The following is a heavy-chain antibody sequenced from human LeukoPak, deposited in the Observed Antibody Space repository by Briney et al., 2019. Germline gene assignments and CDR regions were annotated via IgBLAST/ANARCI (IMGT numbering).Heavy chain of an antibody. CDR1: GFTFRSHA. D-gene: IGHD7-27*01. J-gene: IGHJ4*02. Sequence: GGSLRLSCVGSGFTFRSHAMSWVRQAPEKGMEFVSGIYENGGTTYYADSVKGRFSISRDNSKNTLYLQMNSLRAEDTAVYYCARATGVYFDYWGQGTLVTVSS. CDR2: IYENGGTT. CDR3: ARATGVYFDY. V-gene: IGHV3-23*01.